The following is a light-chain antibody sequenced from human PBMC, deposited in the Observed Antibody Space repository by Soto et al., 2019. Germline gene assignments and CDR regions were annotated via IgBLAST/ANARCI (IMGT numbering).Light chain of an antibody. CDR1: QSVLYSAKNKNF. CDR2: WAS. Sequence: DIVMTHSPDSLAVSPGERATIHCKSSQSVLYSAKNKNFLTWYQQKPGQPPKLLIYWASTRESGVPDRFTGSGSGTDFTLSISSLQAEDVAVYYCQQHYITPITFGQGTRLE. V-gene: IGKV4-1*01. CDR3: QQHYITPIT. J-gene: IGKJ5*01.